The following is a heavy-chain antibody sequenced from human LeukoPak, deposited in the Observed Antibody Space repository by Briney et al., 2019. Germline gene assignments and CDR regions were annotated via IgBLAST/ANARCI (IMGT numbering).Heavy chain of an antibody. CDR1: GFTFNRYW. D-gene: IGHD3-3*01. V-gene: IGHV3-7*05. CDR2: IKEDGSEK. J-gene: IGHJ4*02. CDR3: ARGINFGY. Sequence: GGSLRLSCAASGFTFNRYWMHWVRQVPGKGLEWVATIKEDGSEKYYVDSVKGRFTISRDNAKNSLYLQMNSLRVEDTAVYYCARGINFGYWGQGTLVTVSS.